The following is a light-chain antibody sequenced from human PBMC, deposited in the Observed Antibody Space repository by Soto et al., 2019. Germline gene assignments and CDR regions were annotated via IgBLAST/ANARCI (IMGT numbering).Light chain of an antibody. V-gene: IGLV1-51*01. J-gene: IGLJ3*02. CDR2: DNN. CDR3: GTWDSRLSAV. CDR1: SSNIGNNY. Sequence: QSVLTQPPSGSAAPGQKVTISCSGGSSNIGNNYVSWYQHLPGTAPKLLIYDNNKRSSGIPDRFSGSQSGTSATLGITGLQTGDEADYYCGTWDSRLSAVFGGGTKVTVL.